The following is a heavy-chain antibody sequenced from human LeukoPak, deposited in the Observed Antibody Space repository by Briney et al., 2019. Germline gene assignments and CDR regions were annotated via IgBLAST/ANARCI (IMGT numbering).Heavy chain of an antibody. D-gene: IGHD3-10*01. Sequence: SETLSLTCTVSGGSLSSGGYYWSWIRQHPGTGPEWIGCIYYSGITHYNPSLKSRVSTSVDRSKNQFSLKLSSVTAADTAVYYCARADSGSYNWFDPWGQGTLVTVSS. V-gene: IGHV4-31*03. CDR3: ARADSGSYNWFDP. CDR1: GGSLSSGGYY. J-gene: IGHJ5*02. CDR2: IYYSGIT.